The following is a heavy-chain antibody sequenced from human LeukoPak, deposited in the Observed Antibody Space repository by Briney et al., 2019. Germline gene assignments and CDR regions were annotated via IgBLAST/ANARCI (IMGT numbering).Heavy chain of an antibody. V-gene: IGHV1-18*01. CDR2: ISLYNGNT. CDR3: ARGGPFFSSSSSKEYYFDY. Sequence: EASVKVSCKASGYAFINYGITWVRQAPGQGLEWMGWISLYNGNTDYKLQGRVTMTTDTSTSTAYMELRSLRSDDTAVYYCARGGPFFSSSSSKEYYFDYWGQGTLVTVSS. J-gene: IGHJ4*02. CDR1: GYAFINYG. D-gene: IGHD6-6*01.